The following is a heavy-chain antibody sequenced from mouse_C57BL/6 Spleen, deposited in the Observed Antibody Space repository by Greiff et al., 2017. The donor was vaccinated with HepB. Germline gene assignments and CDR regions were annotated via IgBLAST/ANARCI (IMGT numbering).Heavy chain of an antibody. V-gene: IGHV1-67*01. CDR3: ARCDWGNYLFAY. Sequence: QVQLQHSGPELVRPGVSVKISCKGSGYTFTDYAMHWVKQSPAKSLEWIGVISTYYGDASYNQKFKDKATMTVDKSSSTAYMELARLTSDDSAVYYCARCDWGNYLFAYWGQGTLVTVSA. CDR1: GYTFTDYA. D-gene: IGHD2-1*01. J-gene: IGHJ3*01. CDR2: ISTYYGDA.